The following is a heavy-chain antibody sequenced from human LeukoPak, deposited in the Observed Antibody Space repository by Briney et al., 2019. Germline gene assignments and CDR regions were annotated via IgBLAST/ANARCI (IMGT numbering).Heavy chain of an antibody. CDR2: ISSDSSYI. CDR3: ARIRDFGASYHYFYMDV. D-gene: IGHD4-17*01. CDR1: GFTVSSNY. V-gene: IGHV3-21*01. Sequence: GGSLRLSCAASGFTVSSNYMSWVRQAPGKGLEWVSAISSDSSYIYYADSVRGRFTISRDNAKNSLYLQMSSLRAEDTAVYYCARIRDFGASYHYFYMDVWGKGTTVTVSS. J-gene: IGHJ6*03.